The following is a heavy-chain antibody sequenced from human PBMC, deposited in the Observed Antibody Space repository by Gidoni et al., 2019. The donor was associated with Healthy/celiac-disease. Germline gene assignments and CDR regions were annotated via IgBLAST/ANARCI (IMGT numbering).Heavy chain of an antibody. CDR1: GFTVSSNY. J-gene: IGHJ6*03. CDR2: IYSGGST. D-gene: IGHD2-2*01. V-gene: IGHV3-66*02. Sequence: EVQLVESGGGLVQPGGSLRLSGAAPGFTVSSNYMSWVRQAPGKGLEWVSVIYSGGSTYYADSVKGRFTISRDNSKNTLYLQMNSLRAEDTAVYYCAREIRVKDIVVVPAAIYYYMDVWGKGTTVTVSS. CDR3: AREIRVKDIVVVPAAIYYYMDV.